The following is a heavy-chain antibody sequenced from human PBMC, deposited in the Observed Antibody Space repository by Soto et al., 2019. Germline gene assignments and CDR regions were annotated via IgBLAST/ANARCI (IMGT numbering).Heavy chain of an antibody. Sequence: GGSLRLSCVGTGFTFTSYVMSWVRQAPGKGLDWVSGINGGGSSTYYADSVRDRFTITRDNAKNTVYLQMNNLGADDSAIYYCARFGSRWYNDYWGQGTLVTVSS. CDR2: INGGGSST. CDR3: ARFGSRWYNDY. V-gene: IGHV3-23*01. CDR1: GFTFTSYV. J-gene: IGHJ4*02. D-gene: IGHD6-19*01.